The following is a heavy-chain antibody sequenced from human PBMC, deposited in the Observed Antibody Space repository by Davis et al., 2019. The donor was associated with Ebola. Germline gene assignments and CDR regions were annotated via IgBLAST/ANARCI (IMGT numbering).Heavy chain of an antibody. D-gene: IGHD6-19*01. CDR3: ASPGRYSTGWLDY. V-gene: IGHV4-39*01. J-gene: IGHJ4*02. CDR2: IYYSGST. CDR1: GGSISSSSYY. Sequence: SETLSLTCTVSGGSISSSSYYWGWIRQPPGKGLEWIGSIYYSGSTYYNPSLKSRVTISVDTSKNQFSLKLSSVTAADTAVYYCASPGRYSTGWLDYWGQGTLVTVSS.